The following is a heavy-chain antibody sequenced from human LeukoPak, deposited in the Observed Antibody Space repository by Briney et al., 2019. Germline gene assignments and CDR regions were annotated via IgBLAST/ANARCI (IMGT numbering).Heavy chain of an antibody. Sequence: SETLSLTCTVSGGSISSSSYYWGWIRQPPGKGLEWIGYIYYSGSTNYNPSLKSRVTISVDTSKNQFSLKLSSVTAADTAVYYCARWLGDSSGYYYAAFDIWGQGTMVTVSS. CDR2: IYYSGST. J-gene: IGHJ3*02. CDR1: GGSISSSSYY. D-gene: IGHD3-22*01. CDR3: ARWLGDSSGYYYAAFDI. V-gene: IGHV4-61*05.